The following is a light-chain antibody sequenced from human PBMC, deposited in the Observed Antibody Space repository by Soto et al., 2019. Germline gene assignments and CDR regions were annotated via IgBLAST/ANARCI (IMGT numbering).Light chain of an antibody. CDR1: RGINNY. CDR3: QKYNSAPLT. J-gene: IGKJ4*01. V-gene: IGKV1-27*01. Sequence: DIQMTQSPSSLSASVGDRVTITCRASRGINNYLAWYQQKPGKVPKLLIYAASTLQSGVPSRFSGSGSVTDFTLTISSLQPEDVGTFYCQKYNSAPLTFGGGTKVEI. CDR2: AAS.